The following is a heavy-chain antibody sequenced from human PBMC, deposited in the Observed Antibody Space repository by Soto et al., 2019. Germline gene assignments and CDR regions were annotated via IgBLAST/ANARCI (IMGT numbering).Heavy chain of an antibody. CDR2: IKSKTDGGTT. J-gene: IGHJ3*02. V-gene: IGHV3-15*07. CDR3: TTALWWPPKGWDAFDI. D-gene: IGHD5-12*01. Sequence: EVQLVESGGGLVKPGGSLRLSCAASGFTFSNAWMNWVRQAPGKGLEWVGRIKSKTDGGTTDYAAPVKGRFTISRDDSKNTLYLQMNSLKTEGTAVYYCTTALWWPPKGWDAFDIWGQGTMVTVSS. CDR1: GFTFSNAW.